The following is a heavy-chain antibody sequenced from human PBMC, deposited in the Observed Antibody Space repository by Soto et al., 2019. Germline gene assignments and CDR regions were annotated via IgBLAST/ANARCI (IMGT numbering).Heavy chain of an antibody. V-gene: IGHV4-34*01. CDR3: ARFERINHAFDI. D-gene: IGHD3-10*01. CDR1: GGSFSGYY. J-gene: IGHJ3*02. Sequence: QVQLQQWGAGLLKPSETLSLTCAGYGGSFSGYYWSWIRQPPGKGLEWIGEINHSGSTNYNPSLMSRVTISVDAAKNQFSLKLSSVTAADTAVYYCARFERINHAFDIWGQVTMVTFAS. CDR2: INHSGST.